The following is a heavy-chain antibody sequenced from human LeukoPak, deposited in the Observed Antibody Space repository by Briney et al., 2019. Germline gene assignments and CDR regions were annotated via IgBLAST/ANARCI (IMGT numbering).Heavy chain of an antibody. CDR3: ARRRDFIDY. V-gene: IGHV3-11*01. CDR2: SSSSGSTI. D-gene: IGHD3/OR15-3a*01. CDR1: GFTLSDYY. Sequence: PGGSLRLSCAASGFTLSDYYMSWIRQAPGKGLELVSYSSSSGSTIYYADSVKGRFAISRDNAKNSLYLQMNSLRAEDTAVYYCARRRDFIDYWGQGTLVTVSS. J-gene: IGHJ4*02.